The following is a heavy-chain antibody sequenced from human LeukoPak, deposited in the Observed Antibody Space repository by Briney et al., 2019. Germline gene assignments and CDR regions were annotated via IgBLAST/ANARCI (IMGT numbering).Heavy chain of an antibody. CDR3: ARGWSLAGDSEYYFDY. CDR2: INSDGSST. J-gene: IGHJ4*02. Sequence: GGSLRLSCAASGFTISSYWMHWVRQVPGKGLVWVSRINSDGSSTTYADSVKGRFTISRDNAKNTLYLLMNSLRAEDTAVYYCARGWSLAGDSEYYFDYWGQGTLVTVSS. V-gene: IGHV3-74*01. D-gene: IGHD7-27*01. CDR1: GFTISSYW.